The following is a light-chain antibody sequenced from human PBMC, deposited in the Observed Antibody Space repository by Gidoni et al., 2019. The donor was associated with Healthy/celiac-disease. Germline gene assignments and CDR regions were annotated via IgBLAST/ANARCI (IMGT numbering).Light chain of an antibody. CDR3: CSYAGSSTYV. V-gene: IGLV2-23*01. Sequence: QSALTQPAYVSGSPGQSITISCTGTSSAVGSYNLVSWYQRPPGNAPKLMIYEGSKRPSGVSNRFSVSKSGNTASLTISGLQAEDEADYYCCSYAGSSTYVFGTGTKVTVL. J-gene: IGLJ1*01. CDR2: EGS. CDR1: SSAVGSYNL.